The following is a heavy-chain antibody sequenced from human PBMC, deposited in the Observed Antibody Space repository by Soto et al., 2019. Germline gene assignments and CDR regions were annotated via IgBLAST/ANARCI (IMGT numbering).Heavy chain of an antibody. Sequence: VSLKVSCKASGYTFTSYGISWVRQATGQGREWMGWVNPKTGDTGYSQKFQGRVTMTRSTSMSTAYMEVTSLRLEDTAVYFCASGITLGHAGAMDGWGQGNTVTACS. CDR2: VNPKTGDT. CDR1: GYTFTSYG. J-gene: IGHJ6*02. CDR3: ASGITLGHAGAMDG. V-gene: IGHV1-8*02. D-gene: IGHD3-16*01.